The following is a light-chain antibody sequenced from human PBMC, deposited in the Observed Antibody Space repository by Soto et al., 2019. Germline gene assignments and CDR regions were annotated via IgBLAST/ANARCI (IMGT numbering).Light chain of an antibody. Sequence: DIQMTQSPSSLSASVGDRVTITCRASPSITTYLNWYQHKPGKAPKLLIYGASSLQSGVPSKFSGSGYGTDFTLTISSLQPEDFATYYCQQSSSSPHTFGQGTKLEIK. CDR3: QQSSSSPHT. CDR1: PSITTY. CDR2: GAS. V-gene: IGKV1-39*01. J-gene: IGKJ2*01.